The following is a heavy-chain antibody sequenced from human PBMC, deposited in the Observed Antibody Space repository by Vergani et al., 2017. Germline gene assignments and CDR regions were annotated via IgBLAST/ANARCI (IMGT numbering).Heavy chain of an antibody. CDR1: GYTLTELS. V-gene: IGHV1-24*01. Sequence: QVQLVQSGAEVKKPGASVKVSCKVSGYTLTELSMHWVRQAPGKGLEWMGGFDPEDGETIYAQKFQGRVTITADKSTSTAYMELSSLRSEDTAVYYCASGNSSSWYRWFDPWGQGTLVTVSS. CDR3: ASGNSSSWYRWFDP. CDR2: FDPEDGET. D-gene: IGHD6-13*01. J-gene: IGHJ5*02.